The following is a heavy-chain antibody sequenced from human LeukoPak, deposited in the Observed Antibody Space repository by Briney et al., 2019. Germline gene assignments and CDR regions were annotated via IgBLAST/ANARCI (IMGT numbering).Heavy chain of an antibody. CDR2: IYYSGST. CDR3: ARGPDYYDSSGYYDYFDY. D-gene: IGHD3-22*01. J-gene: IGHJ4*02. CDR1: GDSFSGYY. V-gene: IGHV4-31*11. Sequence: SETLSLTCAVYGDSFSGYYWSWIRQHPGKGLEWIGYIYYSGSTYYNPSLKSRVTISVDTSKNQFSLKLSSVTAADTAVYYCARGPDYYDSSGYYDYFDYWGQGTLVTVSS.